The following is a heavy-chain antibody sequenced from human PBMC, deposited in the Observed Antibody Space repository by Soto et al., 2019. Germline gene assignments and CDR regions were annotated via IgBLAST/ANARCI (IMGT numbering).Heavy chain of an antibody. CDR2: ISGSGGST. CDR1: GFTFSSYA. V-gene: IGHV3-23*01. CDR3: ANNPSYYYYYMDV. Sequence: GGSLRLSCAASGFTFSSYAMSWVRQAPGKGLEWVSAISGSGGSTYYADSVKGRFTISRDNSKNTLYLQMNSLRAEDTAVYYCANNPSYYYYYMDVWGKGTTVTVSS. J-gene: IGHJ6*03.